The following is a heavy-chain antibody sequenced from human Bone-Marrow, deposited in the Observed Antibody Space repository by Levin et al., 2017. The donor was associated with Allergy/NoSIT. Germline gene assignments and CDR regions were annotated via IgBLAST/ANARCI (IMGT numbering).Heavy chain of an antibody. CDR3: AKDRMVGGNPLDY. Sequence: GESLKISCAASGFTFSSYGMHWVRQAPGKGLEWVAVISYDGSNKYYADSVKGRFTISRDNSKNTLYLQMNSLRAEDTAVYYCAKDRMVGGNPLDYWGQGTLVTVSS. J-gene: IGHJ4*02. CDR2: ISYDGSNK. D-gene: IGHD4-23*01. CDR1: GFTFSSYG. V-gene: IGHV3-30*18.